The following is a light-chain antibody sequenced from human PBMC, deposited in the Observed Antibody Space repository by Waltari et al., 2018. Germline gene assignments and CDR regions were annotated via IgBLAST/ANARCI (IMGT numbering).Light chain of an antibody. CDR3: CSYAGRGTYV. CDR1: PSDVGSYYL. Sequence: QSALTQPASVSGTPGQSITLSCSGTPSDVGSYYLVSWYQQPPGEAPKLLICEVFKRPPDTSRRFSGAKSGSTASLTISGLQPEDEADYYCCSYAGRGTYVFGSGTKVTVL. V-gene: IGLV2-23*02. J-gene: IGLJ1*01. CDR2: EVF.